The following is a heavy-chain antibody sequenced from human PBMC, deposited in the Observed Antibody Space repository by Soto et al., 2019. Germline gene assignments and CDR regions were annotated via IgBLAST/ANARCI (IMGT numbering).Heavy chain of an antibody. J-gene: IGHJ4*02. CDR3: TRGDY. CDR1: GDSMTTVGYY. Sequence: QVQLQESGPGLVKPSQTLSLPCTVSGDSMTTVGYYWTWIRQHPGQGLEWIGFISYSVSTYYSSSLKCRVAISADTSKNQFSLKLNSVTAEDTAVYYCTRGDYWGQGTLVTVSS. V-gene: IGHV4-31*03. CDR2: ISYSVST.